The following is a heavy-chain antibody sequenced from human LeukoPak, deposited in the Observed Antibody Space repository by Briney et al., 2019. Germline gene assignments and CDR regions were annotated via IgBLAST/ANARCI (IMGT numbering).Heavy chain of an antibody. CDR2: IYGAGSTT. D-gene: IGHD6-13*01. CDR3: ARARIATTDAFDI. CDR1: GLTFRSYA. J-gene: IGHJ3*02. V-gene: IGHV3-21*01. Sequence: GGSLRLSCVASGLTFRSYAMNWVRQAPGKGLEWVSSIYGAGSTTYYADSVKGRFTISRDNAKNSLYLQMNSLRAEDTAVYYCARARIATTDAFDIWGQGTMVTVSS.